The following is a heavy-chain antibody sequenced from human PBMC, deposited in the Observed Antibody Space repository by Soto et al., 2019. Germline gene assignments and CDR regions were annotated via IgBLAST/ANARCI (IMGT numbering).Heavy chain of an antibody. CDR2: IYYSGNT. CDR3: ARRIDYGNIRGFDY. V-gene: IGHV4-31*03. J-gene: IGHJ4*02. CDR1: GGSMTSAGYY. Sequence: TLSLTCSVSGGSMTSAGYYWSWIRQHPGKGLEWIGYIYYSGNTNYNPSLKSRVTISVDTSKKQFSLNLSSVTAADTAVYYCARRIDYGNIRGFDYWGQGTLVPVSS. D-gene: IGHD4-17*01.